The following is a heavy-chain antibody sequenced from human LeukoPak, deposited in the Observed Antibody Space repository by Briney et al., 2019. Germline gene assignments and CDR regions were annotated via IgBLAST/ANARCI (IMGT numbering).Heavy chain of an antibody. CDR2: INPNSGGT. V-gene: IGHV1-2*02. CDR3: ARGGRGGYYYDSSGSPSPFDY. Sequence: ASVKVSCKASGYTFTGYYMHWVRQAPGQGLEWMGWINPNSGGTNYAQKFQGRVTMTRDTSISTAYMELSRLRSDDTAVYYCARGGRGGYYYDSSGSPSPFDYWGQGTLVTVSS. CDR1: GYTFTGYY. D-gene: IGHD3-22*01. J-gene: IGHJ4*02.